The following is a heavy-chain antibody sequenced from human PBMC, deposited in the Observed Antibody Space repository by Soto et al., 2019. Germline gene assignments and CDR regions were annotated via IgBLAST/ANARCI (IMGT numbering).Heavy chain of an antibody. V-gene: IGHV1-8*01. CDR3: ASSGSGWYLY. J-gene: IGHJ4*02. D-gene: IGHD6-19*01. Sequence: QVQLVQSGAEVKKPGASLKVSCKASGYTFTSYDINWVRQATGQGLEWMGWMNPNSGNTGYAQKFQGRATMTRNTSISTAYIGLSSLGSEDTAVYYCASSGSGWYLYWGQGTLVSASS. CDR2: MNPNSGNT. CDR1: GYTFTSYD.